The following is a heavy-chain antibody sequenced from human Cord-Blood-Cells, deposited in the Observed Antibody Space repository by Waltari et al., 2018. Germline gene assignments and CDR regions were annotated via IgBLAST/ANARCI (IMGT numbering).Heavy chain of an antibody. CDR3: AREGDSSSWYYFDY. V-gene: IGHV3-30-3*01. D-gene: IGHD6-13*01. CDR2: ISYDGSNK. J-gene: IGHJ4*02. CDR1: GFPLRRYA. Sequence: QVQLVESGGGVVQPGRSLRPSCAASGFPLRRYAMHWVRQAAGKGLEWVAVISYDGSNKYYADSVKGRFTISRDNSKNTLYLQMNSLRAEDTAVYYCAREGDSSSWYYFDYWGQGTLVTVSS.